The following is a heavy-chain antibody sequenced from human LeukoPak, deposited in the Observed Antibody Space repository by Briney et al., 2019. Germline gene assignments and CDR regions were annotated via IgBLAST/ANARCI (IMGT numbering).Heavy chain of an antibody. CDR3: ARDPILYSSSWYGMDV. CDR1: GGSISSYY. D-gene: IGHD6-13*01. J-gene: IGHJ6*02. V-gene: IGHV4-4*07. CDR2: IYTSGST. Sequence: SETLSLTCTVSGGSISSYYWSWIRQPAGKGLEWIGRIYTSGSTNYNPSLKSRVTMSVDTSKNQFSLKLSSVTAADTAVYYCARDPILYSSSWYGMDVWGQGTTVTVSS.